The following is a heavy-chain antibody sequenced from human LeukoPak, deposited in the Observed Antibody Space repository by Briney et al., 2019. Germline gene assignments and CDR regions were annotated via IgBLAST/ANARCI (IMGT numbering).Heavy chain of an antibody. J-gene: IGHJ4*02. V-gene: IGHV3-21*01. Sequence: GGSLRLSCAASGFPFSSYGMHWVRQAPGKGLEWVSSISSSSGHIHYADSVKGRFTISRDKAKNSLYLQMNNVRTEDTAVYYCARTGVAYDFDYWGQGTLVTVSS. CDR2: ISSSSGHI. CDR1: GFPFSSYG. CDR3: ARTGVAYDFDY. D-gene: IGHD7-27*01.